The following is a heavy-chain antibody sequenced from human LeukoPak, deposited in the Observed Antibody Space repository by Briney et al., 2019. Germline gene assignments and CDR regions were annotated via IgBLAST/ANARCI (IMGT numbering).Heavy chain of an antibody. CDR3: AKRAAGPTYYFEY. CDR1: GFTFSSYA. V-gene: IGHV3-23*01. Sequence: GGFLRLSCAASGFTFSSYAMSWVRQAPGKGLEWVSTITASGGSTYYADSVKGRLTISRDNSKNTLYLQMNSLRAEDAALYYCAKRAAGPTYYFEYWGQGTLVTVSS. CDR2: ITASGGST. J-gene: IGHJ4*02. D-gene: IGHD6-13*01.